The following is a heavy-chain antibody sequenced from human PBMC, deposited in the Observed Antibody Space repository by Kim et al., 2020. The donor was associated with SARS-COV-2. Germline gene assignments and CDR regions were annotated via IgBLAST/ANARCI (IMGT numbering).Heavy chain of an antibody. CDR1: GFTFSSYG. CDR3: ATYFHRAKWLLDY. V-gene: IGHV3-30*03. J-gene: IGHJ4*02. CDR2: ISYDGSNK. D-gene: IGHD3-22*01. Sequence: GGSLRLSCAASGFTFSSYGMHWVRQAPGKGLEWVAVISYDGSNKYYADSVKGRFTISRDNSKNTLYLQMNSLRAEDTAVYYCATYFHRAKWLLDYWGRGTLVTVS.